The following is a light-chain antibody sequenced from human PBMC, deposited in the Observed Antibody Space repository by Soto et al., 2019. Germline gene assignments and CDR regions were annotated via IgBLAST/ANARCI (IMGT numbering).Light chain of an antibody. Sequence: QSALTQPASVSGSPGQSITISCTGTSSDVGGYNYVSWYRQHPGKAPKLMIYEVSNRPSGFSNRFSGSKSGNTASLTISGLRAEDEADYYCEAWDSSLSAGVFGGGTKLTVL. CDR1: SSDVGGYNY. CDR3: EAWDSSLSAGV. J-gene: IGLJ3*02. V-gene: IGLV2-14*01. CDR2: EVS.